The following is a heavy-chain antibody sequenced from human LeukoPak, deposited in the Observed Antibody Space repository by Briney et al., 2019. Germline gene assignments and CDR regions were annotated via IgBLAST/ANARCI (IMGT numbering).Heavy chain of an antibody. Sequence: SETLSLTCTVSGGSISSYYWSWIRQPPGKGLEWIGYIYYSGSTNYNPSLKSRVTISVDTSKNQFSLKLSSVTAAGTAVYYCAGYYDFWSGYYRLDYWGQGTLVTVSS. CDR2: IYYSGST. V-gene: IGHV4-59*01. CDR1: GGSISSYY. J-gene: IGHJ4*02. CDR3: AGYYDFWSGYYRLDY. D-gene: IGHD3-3*01.